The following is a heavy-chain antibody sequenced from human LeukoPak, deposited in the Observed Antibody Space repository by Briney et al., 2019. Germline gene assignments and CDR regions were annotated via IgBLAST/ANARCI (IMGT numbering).Heavy chain of an antibody. D-gene: IGHD3-10*01. V-gene: IGHV3-53*01. J-gene: IGHJ4*02. Sequence: GGSLRLSCAASGFTVSSNYMSWVRQAPGKGLEWVSVIYSGGSTYYADSVKGRFTISRDNSKNTLYLQMNSLRAEDTAVYYCARGGYYGSDDHYFDYWGQGTLVTVSS. CDR1: GFTVSSNY. CDR3: ARGGYYGSDDHYFDY. CDR2: IYSGGST.